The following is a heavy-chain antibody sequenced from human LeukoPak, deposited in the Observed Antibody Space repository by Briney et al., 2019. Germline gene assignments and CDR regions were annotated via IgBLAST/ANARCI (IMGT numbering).Heavy chain of an antibody. CDR1: GFTFSSYW. Sequence: GGSLRLSCAASGFTFSSYWMSWVRQAPGKGLEWVANIKQDGSEKYYVDSVKGRFTISRDNAKSSLYLQMNSLRAEDTAVYYCARAGSYNWFDPWGQGTLVTVSP. CDR2: IKQDGSEK. CDR3: ARAGSYNWFDP. V-gene: IGHV3-7*01. J-gene: IGHJ5*02.